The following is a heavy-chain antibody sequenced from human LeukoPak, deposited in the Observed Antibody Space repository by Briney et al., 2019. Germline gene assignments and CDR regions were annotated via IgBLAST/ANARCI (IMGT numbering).Heavy chain of an antibody. CDR2: IYHTGST. J-gene: IGHJ5*02. CDR3: ARGSQYSWWS. CDR1: GGSISSSTHW. V-gene: IGHV4-4*02. D-gene: IGHD2-15*01. Sequence: SETLSLTCAVSGGSISSSTHWWTWVRQPPGEGLEWIGEIYHTGSTNYNPSLKSRVTIPVDKSNNQFSLKLNSVTAADTAVYYCARGSQYSWWSWGQGTLVTVSS.